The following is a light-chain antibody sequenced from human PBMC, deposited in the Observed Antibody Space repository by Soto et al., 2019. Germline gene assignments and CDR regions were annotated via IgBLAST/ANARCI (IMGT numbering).Light chain of an antibody. Sequence: DIQKTQSPSSLSEFVRSRVPITCRASQSISSYLNWYQQKPGKAPKLLIYAASSLQSGVPSRFSGSGSGTDFTLTISSLQPEDFATYYCQQSYSTLSFGPGTKVDI. V-gene: IGKV1-39*01. CDR3: QQSYSTLS. CDR2: AAS. CDR1: QSISSY. J-gene: IGKJ3*01.